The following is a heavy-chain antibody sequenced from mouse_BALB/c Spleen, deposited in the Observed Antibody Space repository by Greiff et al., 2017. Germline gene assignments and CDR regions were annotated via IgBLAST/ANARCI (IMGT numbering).Heavy chain of an antibody. D-gene: IGHD4-1*02. CDR2: IYPGDGDT. V-gene: IGHV1-80*01. CDR1: GYAFSSYW. J-gene: IGHJ3*01. CDR3: ARSQLGRFAY. Sequence: QVQLQQSGAELVRPGSSVKISCKASGYAFSSYWMNWVKQRPGQGLEWIGQIYPGDGDTHYNGQFKGKATLTADKSSSTAYMQLSSLTSEDSAVYYCARSQLGRFAYWGQGTLVTVSA.